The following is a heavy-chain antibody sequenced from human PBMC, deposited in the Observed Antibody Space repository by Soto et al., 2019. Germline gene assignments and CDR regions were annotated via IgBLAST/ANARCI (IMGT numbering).Heavy chain of an antibody. CDR1: GGTISSYY. CDR3: ATGRISRGLDV. CDR2: IYSRGAT. V-gene: IGHV4-59*12. J-gene: IGHJ6*02. Sequence: SETLSLTCSVSGGTISSYYWSWIRQPPGKGLEWIGYIYSRGATSYNPSLKSRATILVDTSKNQFSLRLTSVTATDTAVYYCATGRISRGLDVWGQGTTVTVSS.